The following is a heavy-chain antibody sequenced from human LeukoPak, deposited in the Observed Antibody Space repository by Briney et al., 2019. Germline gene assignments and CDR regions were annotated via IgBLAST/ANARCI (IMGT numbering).Heavy chain of an antibody. CDR2: VYHRGST. D-gene: IGHD3-3*01. CDR1: GYSLSSSYY. V-gene: IGHV4-38-2*01. Sequence: SETLSLTCVVSGYSLSSSYYWGWIRQPSGKGLGWIGSVYHRGSTYYNPSLTGRLTISMDTSKSQFSLKLNSVTAADTAVYYCARHSETIVGSVDSWGQGALVTVSS. J-gene: IGHJ4*02. CDR3: ARHSETIVGSVDS.